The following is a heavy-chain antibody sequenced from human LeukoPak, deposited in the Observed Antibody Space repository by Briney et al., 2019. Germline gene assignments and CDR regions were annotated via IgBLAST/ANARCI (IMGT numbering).Heavy chain of an antibody. Sequence: SETLSLTCTVSGGSISSYYWSWIRQPPGKGLEWIGYIYYSGSTNYNPSLKSRVTISVDTSKNQFSLKLSSVTAADTAVYYCARAYGSGKFFWFDPWGQGTLVTVSP. V-gene: IGHV4-59*01. CDR1: GGSISSYY. J-gene: IGHJ5*02. CDR2: IYYSGST. CDR3: ARAYGSGKFFWFDP. D-gene: IGHD3-10*01.